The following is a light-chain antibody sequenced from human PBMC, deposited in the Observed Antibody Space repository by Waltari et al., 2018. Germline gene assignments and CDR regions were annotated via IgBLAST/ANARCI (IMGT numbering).Light chain of an antibody. J-gene: IGKJ1*01. CDR3: QQFNEYPWT. V-gene: IGKV1-5*01. Sequence: DIQMTQSPSTLSASVGDRVTITCRASQSISSWLAWYQQKPGKAPKLLIYDASSLESGVPSRFSGSGSGTELTLTISSLQPEDVGTYYCQQFNEYPWTFGQGTKVEI. CDR1: QSISSW. CDR2: DAS.